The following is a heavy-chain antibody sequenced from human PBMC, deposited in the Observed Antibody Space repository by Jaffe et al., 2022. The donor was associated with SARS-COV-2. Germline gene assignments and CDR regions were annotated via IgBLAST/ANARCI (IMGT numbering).Heavy chain of an antibody. Sequence: EVQLVESGGGLVQPGRSLRLSCAASGFTFDDYAMHWVRQAPGKGLEWVSGISWNSGSIGYADSVKGRFTISRDNAKNSLYLQMNSLRAEDTALYYCAKEAAVKGGFDYWGQGTLVTVSS. CDR2: ISWNSGSI. CDR3: AKEAAVKGGFDY. D-gene: IGHD4-17*01. V-gene: IGHV3-9*01. CDR1: GFTFDDYA. J-gene: IGHJ4*02.